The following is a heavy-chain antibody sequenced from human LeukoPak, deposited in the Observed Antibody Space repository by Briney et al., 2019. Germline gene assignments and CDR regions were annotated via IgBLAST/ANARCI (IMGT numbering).Heavy chain of an antibody. CDR2: IRYDGSNK. V-gene: IGHV3-30*02. CDR3: AGVTNAFDI. J-gene: IGHJ3*02. CDR1: GFTFSSFG. Sequence: GGSLRLSCVASGFTFSSFGMHWVRQAPGKGLEWVAFIRYDGSNKYYADSVKGRFTISRDNSKNTLYLQMNSLRAEDKAVYYCAGVTNAFDIWGQGTMVTVSS.